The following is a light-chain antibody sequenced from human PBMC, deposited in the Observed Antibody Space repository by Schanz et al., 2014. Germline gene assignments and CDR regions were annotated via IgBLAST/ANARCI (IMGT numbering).Light chain of an antibody. CDR3: QQYGSSPPYT. CDR1: QSISSTY. Sequence: EIVLTQSPGTLSLSPGERATLSCRASQSISSTYLVWYQQKPGQAPRLLIYGASSRATGIPDRFSGSGSGTDFTLTISRLEPEDFALYYCQQYGSSPPYTFGQGTKLEIK. V-gene: IGKV3-20*01. J-gene: IGKJ2*01. CDR2: GAS.